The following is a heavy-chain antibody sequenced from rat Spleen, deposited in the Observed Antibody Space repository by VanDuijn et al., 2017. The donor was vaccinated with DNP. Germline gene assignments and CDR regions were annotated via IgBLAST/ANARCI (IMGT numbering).Heavy chain of an antibody. CDR3: ATGWVFAY. J-gene: IGHJ2*01. D-gene: IGHD1-7*01. V-gene: IGHV4-2*01. CDR1: GFNFNDYW. CDR2: INKDSSTI. Sequence: EVKLVESGGGLVQPGSSLKLSCAASGFNFNDYWMGWVRQAPGKGLEWIGQINKDSSTINYNTSLRDKFTISRDNVQNTLYLQMDSLRSEDTATYYCATGWVFAYWGQGVMVTVSS.